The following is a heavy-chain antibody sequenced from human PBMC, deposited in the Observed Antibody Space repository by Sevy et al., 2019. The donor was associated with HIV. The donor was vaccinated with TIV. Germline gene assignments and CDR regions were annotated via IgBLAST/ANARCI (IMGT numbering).Heavy chain of an antibody. Sequence: GGSLRLSCAASGFTFSDYYMSWIRQAPGKGLEWVSYISSSGSTIYYADSVKGRFTISRDNAKNSLYLQMNSLRAEDTAVYYWARGGIAAADPTYYYYYGMDVWGQGTTVTVSS. D-gene: IGHD6-13*01. CDR1: GFTFSDYY. J-gene: IGHJ6*02. CDR2: ISSSGSTI. V-gene: IGHV3-11*01. CDR3: ARGGIAAADPTYYYYYGMDV.